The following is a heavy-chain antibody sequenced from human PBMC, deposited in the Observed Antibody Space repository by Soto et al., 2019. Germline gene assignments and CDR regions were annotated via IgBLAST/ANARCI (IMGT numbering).Heavy chain of an antibody. CDR3: ARAVEKMTLRGRNNWFDP. Sequence: GGSLRLSCAASGFTVSSNYMSWVRQAPGKGLEWVSVIYSGGSTYYADSVKGRLTISRDNSKNTLYLQMNSLRAEDTAVYYCARAVEKMTLRGRNNWFDPWGQGTLVTVSS. D-gene: IGHD1-1*01. V-gene: IGHV3-66*01. CDR2: IYSGGST. CDR1: GFTVSSNY. J-gene: IGHJ5*02.